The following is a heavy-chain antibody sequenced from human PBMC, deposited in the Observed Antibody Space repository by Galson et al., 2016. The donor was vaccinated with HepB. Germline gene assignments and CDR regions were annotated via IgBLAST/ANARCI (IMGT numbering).Heavy chain of an antibody. V-gene: IGHV3-48*02. CDR2: IRSSSNNI. CDR3: ARARYYDSASGDAFDI. D-gene: IGHD3-22*01. J-gene: IGHJ3*02. CDR1: GFTFSSYS. Sequence: SLRLSCAASGFTFSSYSMNWVRQAPGKGLEWVSYIRSSSNNIYYADSVKGRFTISSDNAKNSLYLQMNSLRDEDTAVYYCARARYYDSASGDAFDIWGRGTMVTVS.